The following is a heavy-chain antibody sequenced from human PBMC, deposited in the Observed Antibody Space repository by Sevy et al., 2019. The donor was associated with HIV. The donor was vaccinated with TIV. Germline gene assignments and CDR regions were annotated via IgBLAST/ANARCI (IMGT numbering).Heavy chain of an antibody. J-gene: IGHJ4*02. D-gene: IGHD6-19*01. CDR1: GFTFSSYA. CDR2: ISYDGSNK. V-gene: IGHV3-30*04. CDR3: ARDSAGIAVAGTPSNFDY. Sequence: GGSLRLSCAASGFTFSSYAMHWVRQAPGKGLEWVAVISYDGSNKYYADSVKGRFTISRDNSKNTLYLQRNSLRAEDTAVYYCARDSAGIAVAGTPSNFDYWGQGTLVTVSS.